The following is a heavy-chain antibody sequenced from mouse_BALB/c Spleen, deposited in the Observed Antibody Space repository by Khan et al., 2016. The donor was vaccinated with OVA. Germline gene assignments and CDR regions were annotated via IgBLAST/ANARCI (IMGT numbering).Heavy chain of an antibody. CDR3: AREIYYDYAYYYAMDY. CDR1: GFSLTGYG. D-gene: IGHD2-4*01. CDR2: IWGDGST. V-gene: IGHV2-6-7*01. J-gene: IGHJ4*01. Sequence: QVQLQQSGPGLVAPSQSLSITCTVSGFSLTGYGVNWVRQPPGKGLEWLGMIWGDGSTDYNSXLKSRLSISKDNSKSQVFLKMNSLQTDDTARYYCAREIYYDYAYYYAMDYWGQGTSVTVSS.